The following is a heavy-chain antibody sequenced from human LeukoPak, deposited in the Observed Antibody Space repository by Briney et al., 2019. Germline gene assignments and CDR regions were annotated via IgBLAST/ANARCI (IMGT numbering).Heavy chain of an antibody. J-gene: IGHJ5*02. CDR1: GGSISSNY. CDR2: IYTSGST. V-gene: IGHV4-4*09. CDR3: ARLGSSWYFWFDP. D-gene: IGHD6-13*01. Sequence: SETLSLTCTVSGGSISSNYWSWIRQPPGKGLEWIGYIYTSGSTNYNPSLKSRVTISVDTSKNQFSLKLSSVTAADTAVYYCARLGSSWYFWFDPWGQGTLVTVSS.